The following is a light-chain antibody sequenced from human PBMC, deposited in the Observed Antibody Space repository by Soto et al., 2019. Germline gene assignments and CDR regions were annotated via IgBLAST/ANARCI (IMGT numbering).Light chain of an antibody. V-gene: IGLV1-51*01. CDR1: SSNIRNNY. Sequence: QSVLTQPPSVSVAPGQKVNISCSGSSSNIRNNYVSWYQQLPGTAPKLLIYDNNKRPSGIPDRFSGSKSGTSATLGITGLQTGDEADYYCGTWDSSLSAYVFGTGTKVTVL. CDR3: GTWDSSLSAYV. J-gene: IGLJ1*01. CDR2: DNN.